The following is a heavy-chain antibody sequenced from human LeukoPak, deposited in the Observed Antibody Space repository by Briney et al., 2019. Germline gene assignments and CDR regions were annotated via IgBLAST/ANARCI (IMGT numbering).Heavy chain of an antibody. V-gene: IGHV3-15*01. CDR3: TTSQRITMVRGVITHGPPPDY. CDR1: GFTFSNAW. D-gene: IGHD3-10*01. Sequence: GGSLRLSCAASGFTFSNAWMSWVRQAPGKGLEWVGRIKSKTDGGITDYAAPVKGRFTISRDDSKSTLYLQMNSLKTEDTAVYYCTTSQRITMVRGVITHGPPPDYWGQGTLVTVSS. J-gene: IGHJ4*02. CDR2: IKSKTDGGIT.